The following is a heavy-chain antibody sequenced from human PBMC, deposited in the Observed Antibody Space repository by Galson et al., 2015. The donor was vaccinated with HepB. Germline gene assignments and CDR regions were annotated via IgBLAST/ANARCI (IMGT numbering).Heavy chain of an antibody. CDR3: ARGGSGQPRYYFDY. D-gene: IGHD6-19*01. CDR2: ISSNGGST. V-gene: IGHV3-64*01. J-gene: IGHJ4*02. Sequence: SLRLSCAASGFTFSSYAMHWVRQAPGKGLEYVSAISSNGGSTYYANSVKGRFTISRDNSKNTLYLQMGSLRAEDMAVYYCARGGSGQPRYYFDYWGQGTLVTVSS. CDR1: GFTFSSYA.